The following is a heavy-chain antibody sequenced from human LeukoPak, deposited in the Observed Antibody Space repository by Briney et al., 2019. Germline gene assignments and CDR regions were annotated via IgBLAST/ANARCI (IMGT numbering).Heavy chain of an antibody. J-gene: IGHJ4*02. D-gene: IGHD2-2*01. CDR2: INTDSSDI. CDR1: GFTFSRYA. Sequence: GGSLRLSCAASGFTFSRYAMNWVRQAPGKGLQWVSYINTDSSDIHYADSVKGRFTISRDNARNTLYLQLSSLRAENSAVYYCARDTFQPGLIDSWGQGTLVTVSS. CDR3: ARDTFQPGLIDS. V-gene: IGHV3-21*05.